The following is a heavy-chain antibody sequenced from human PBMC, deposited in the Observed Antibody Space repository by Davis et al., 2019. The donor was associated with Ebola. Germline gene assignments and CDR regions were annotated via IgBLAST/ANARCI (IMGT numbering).Heavy chain of an antibody. CDR1: GFTVSRHY. CDR2: MSYTGGNQ. D-gene: IGHD1-1*01. J-gene: IGHJ4*02. CDR3: ARDALEYNWNEELDY. Sequence: PGGSLRLSCAASGFTVSRHYVTWVRQAPGKGLEWVAVMSYTGGNQYYADSVRGRFFISRDNSRNTLYLQMNSLRVDDTAVYYCARDALEYNWNEELDYWGQGTLVTVSS. V-gene: IGHV3-33*08.